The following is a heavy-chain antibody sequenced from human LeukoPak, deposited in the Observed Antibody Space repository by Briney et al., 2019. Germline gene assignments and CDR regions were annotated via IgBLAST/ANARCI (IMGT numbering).Heavy chain of an antibody. CDR3: AKGDSGSYYPFDY. CDR2: LSGSGRST. J-gene: IGHJ4*02. Sequence: GGSLRLSCAASGFTFSSYAMNWVRQAPGKGLEWVSALSGSGRSTYYAGSVKGRFTISRDNSKNTLYPQMNSLRAEDTAVYYCAKGDSGSYYPFDYWGQGTLVTVSS. V-gene: IGHV3-23*01. D-gene: IGHD3-10*01. CDR1: GFTFSSYA.